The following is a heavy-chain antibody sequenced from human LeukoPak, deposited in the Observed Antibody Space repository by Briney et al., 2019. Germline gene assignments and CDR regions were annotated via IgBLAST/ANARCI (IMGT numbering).Heavy chain of an antibody. V-gene: IGHV5-51*01. CDR2: IYPGDSDT. CDR1: GYSLTSYW. J-gene: IGHJ4*02. D-gene: IGHD6-19*01. Sequence: GESLKISCKGAGYSLTSYWIGWVRQMPGKGLEWMGIIYPGDSDTRNSPSFRGQVTISANKSISTAYLQWSSLKASDTAMYYCARHAGVAGPDYWGQGTLVTVSS. CDR3: ARHAGVAGPDY.